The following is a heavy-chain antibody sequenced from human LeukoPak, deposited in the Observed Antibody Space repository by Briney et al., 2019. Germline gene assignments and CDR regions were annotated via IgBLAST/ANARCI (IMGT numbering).Heavy chain of an antibody. CDR1: GYTFTSYG. Sequence: ASVKVSCKASGYTFTSYGISWVRQAPGQGLEWMGWISAYNGNTNYAQKLQGRVTMTTDTSTSTAYMELRSLRSDDAAVYYCARDRDTDHRLDYWGQGTLVTVSS. D-gene: IGHD5-18*01. CDR3: ARDRDTDHRLDY. CDR2: ISAYNGNT. V-gene: IGHV1-18*01. J-gene: IGHJ4*02.